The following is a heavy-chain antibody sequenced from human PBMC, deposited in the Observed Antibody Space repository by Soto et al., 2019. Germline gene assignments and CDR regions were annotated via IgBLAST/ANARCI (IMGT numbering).Heavy chain of an antibody. J-gene: IGHJ6*02. CDR2: ISGSGGST. D-gene: IGHD3-10*01. CDR3: AKDRRVGYYGSGSYYYYYGMDV. Sequence: GSLRLSCAASGFTFSSYAMSWVRQAPGKGLEWVSAISGSGGSTYYADSVKGRFTISRDNSKNTLYLQMNSLRAEDTAVYYCAKDRRVGYYGSGSYYYYYGMDVWGQGTTVTVSS. V-gene: IGHV3-23*01. CDR1: GFTFSSYA.